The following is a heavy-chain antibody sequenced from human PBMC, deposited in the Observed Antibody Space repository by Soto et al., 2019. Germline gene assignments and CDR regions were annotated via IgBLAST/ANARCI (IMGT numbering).Heavy chain of an antibody. Sequence: ASVKVSCKASGYTFTSYGISWVRQAPGQGLEWMGWISAYNGNTNYAQKLQGRVTMTTDTSTSTAYMELRSLRSDDTAVYFCARANFWSGKNWFDPWGQGTLVTVSS. J-gene: IGHJ5*02. D-gene: IGHD3-3*01. CDR1: GYTFTSYG. CDR2: ISAYNGNT. CDR3: ARANFWSGKNWFDP. V-gene: IGHV1-18*01.